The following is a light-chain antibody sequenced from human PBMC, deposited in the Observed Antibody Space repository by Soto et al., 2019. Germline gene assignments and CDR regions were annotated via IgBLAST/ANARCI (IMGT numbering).Light chain of an antibody. Sequence: DVQMTQSPSSLSASVGDSLTLTCRASPTVTSYLNWYQQKPGKAPKLLIYAASTLQSGVPSRFSGSGSGTEFTLTIISLQPEDFATYYCQQSYRFPKPFGRGTKVEVK. V-gene: IGKV1-39*01. CDR3: QQSYRFPKP. CDR2: AAS. CDR1: PTVTSY. J-gene: IGKJ1*01.